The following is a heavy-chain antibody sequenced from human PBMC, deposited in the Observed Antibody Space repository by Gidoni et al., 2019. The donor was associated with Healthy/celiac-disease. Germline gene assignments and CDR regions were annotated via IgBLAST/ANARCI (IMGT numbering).Heavy chain of an antibody. J-gene: IGHJ4*02. D-gene: IGHD3-10*01. Sequence: EVQLVESGGGLVQPGGSLRLSCAASGFTFSGYSMNWVRRAPGKGLDWVSAMRSRSSYIYYADSVKGRFTIARDNAKNSLYLQMNSLRAEDTAVYYCARPYGSGSYSLDYWGQGTLVTVSS. V-gene: IGHV3-21*01. CDR3: ARPYGSGSYSLDY. CDR1: GFTFSGYS. CDR2: MRSRSSYI.